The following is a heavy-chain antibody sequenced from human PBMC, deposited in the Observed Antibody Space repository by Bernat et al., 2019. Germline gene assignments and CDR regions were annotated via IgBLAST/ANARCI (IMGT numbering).Heavy chain of an antibody. J-gene: IGHJ4*02. CDR1: GYTFTSYG. CDR2: ISAYNGNT. D-gene: IGHD3-3*01. V-gene: IGHV1-18*01. Sequence: QVQLVQSGAEVKKPGASVKVSCKASGYTFTSYGISWVRQAPGQGLEWMGWISAYNGNTNYAQKLQGRVTMTTDTSTSTAYMELRSLRSDDTAMYYCARDGRYEFWSGYRVRGSYYFDYWGQGTLVTVSS. CDR3: ARDGRYEFWSGYRVRGSYYFDY.